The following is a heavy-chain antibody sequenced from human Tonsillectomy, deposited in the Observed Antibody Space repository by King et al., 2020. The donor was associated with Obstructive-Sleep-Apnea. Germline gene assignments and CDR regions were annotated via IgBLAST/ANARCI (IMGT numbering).Heavy chain of an antibody. Sequence: QLVQSGAEVKKPGESLKISCKGSGYNFPRYWIGWVRQMPGRGLEWMGIIYPGDSDTRYSQSFQGQVTISADNSISTAHLQWSNLKASDTAIYYCARPDSSGYLDAFDIWGQGTMVTVSS. CDR2: IYPGDSDT. J-gene: IGHJ3*02. CDR1: GYNFPRYW. CDR3: ARPDSSGYLDAFDI. V-gene: IGHV5-51*01. D-gene: IGHD3-22*01.